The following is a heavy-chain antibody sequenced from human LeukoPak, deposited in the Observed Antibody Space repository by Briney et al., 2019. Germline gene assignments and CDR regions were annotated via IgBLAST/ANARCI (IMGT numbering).Heavy chain of an antibody. CDR1: GGSVSSGNYY. J-gene: IGHJ4*02. CDR3: AGMIGYFDF. D-gene: IGHD3-16*01. V-gene: IGHV4-61*02. Sequence: PSQTLSLTCTASGGSVSSGNYYWSWIRQPAGKRLELIGRMYTSGSTHYNPSLKSRVTISRDTSTNQSSLKLTSVTAADTAVYYCAGMIGYFDFWGQGTLVTVSS. CDR2: MYTSGST.